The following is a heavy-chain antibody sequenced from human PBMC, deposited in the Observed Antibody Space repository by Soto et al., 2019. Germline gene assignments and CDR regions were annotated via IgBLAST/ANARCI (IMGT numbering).Heavy chain of an antibody. D-gene: IGHD1-7*01. J-gene: IGHJ4*02. CDR2: IYWDDDK. CDR3: AHRVIHPGDWNYGDLDY. CDR1: GFSISTSGVG. Sequence: SGPTLVNPTQTLTLTCTFSGFSISTSGVGVGWIRQPPGKALEWLALIYWDDDKRYSPSLRSRLAITKDTSNNQVVLTMTNMDPVDTATYFCAHRVIHPGDWNYGDLDYWGQGTLVTVSS. V-gene: IGHV2-5*02.